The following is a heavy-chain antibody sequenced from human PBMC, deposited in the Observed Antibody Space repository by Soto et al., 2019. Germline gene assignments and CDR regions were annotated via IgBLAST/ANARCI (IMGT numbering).Heavy chain of an antibody. V-gene: IGHV3-23*01. CDR3: AGCSAGGCYRRGAFDM. Sequence: PGGSLRLSCAASGFSFSSYAMGWVRQAPGKGLEWVSSISGGGESIHYADSVKGRFTISRDNSESTLFLHMNSLRAEDSAVYYCAGCSAGGCYRRGAFDMWGQGTMVTVSS. J-gene: IGHJ3*02. D-gene: IGHD2-15*01. CDR1: GFSFSSYA. CDR2: ISGGGESI.